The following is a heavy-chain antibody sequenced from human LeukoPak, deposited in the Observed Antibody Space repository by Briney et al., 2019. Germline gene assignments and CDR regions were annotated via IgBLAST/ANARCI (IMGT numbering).Heavy chain of an antibody. CDR2: ISGSGGST. D-gene: IGHD1-26*01. J-gene: IGHJ4*02. Sequence: PGGTLRLSCAASGFTFSSYGMSWVRQAPGKGLEWVSAISGSGGSTYYADSVKGRFTISRDNSKNTLYLQMNSLRAEDTAVYYCARSRGTPSYSGSYSVDYWGQGTLVTVSS. CDR1: GFTFSSYG. V-gene: IGHV3-23*01. CDR3: ARSRGTPSYSGSYSVDY.